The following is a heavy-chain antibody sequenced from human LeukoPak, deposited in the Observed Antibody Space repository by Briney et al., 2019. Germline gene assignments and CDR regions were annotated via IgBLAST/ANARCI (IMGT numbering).Heavy chain of an antibody. CDR3: AKGTDYYDSSGYSYFAY. CDR1: GFTFSNYA. J-gene: IGHJ4*02. D-gene: IGHD3-22*01. V-gene: IGHV3-23*01. CDR2: ISGSGGHT. Sequence: GGALRLSCAASGFTFSNYAMSWVRQAPGKGLEWVSAISGSGGHTNYAGSVKGRFTISRDNSKNTLYLQINSLRADDTAVYYCAKGTDYYDSSGYSYFAYWGQGTLVTVSS.